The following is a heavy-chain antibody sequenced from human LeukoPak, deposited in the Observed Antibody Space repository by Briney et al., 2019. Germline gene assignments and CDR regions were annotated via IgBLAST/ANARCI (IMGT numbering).Heavy chain of an antibody. CDR3: AKDLGSSWDY. Sequence: PGGSLRLSCAASGFTFSSYGMHWVRQAPGKGLEWVAVISYDGSNKYYADSVKGRFTISRDNSKNTLYLQMNSLRAEDTAVYYCAKDLGSSWDYWGQGTLVTVSS. CDR2: ISYDGSNK. D-gene: IGHD6-6*01. J-gene: IGHJ4*02. V-gene: IGHV3-30*18. CDR1: GFTFSSYG.